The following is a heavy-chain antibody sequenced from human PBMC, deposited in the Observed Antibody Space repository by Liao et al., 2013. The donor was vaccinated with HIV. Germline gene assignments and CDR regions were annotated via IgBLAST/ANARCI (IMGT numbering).Heavy chain of an antibody. CDR1: GGPISSFY. D-gene: IGHD3-10*01. CDR2: IYYSGST. J-gene: IGHJ3*01. Sequence: QVHLQQSGPGLVKPSETLSLTCTVSGGPISSFYWSWIRQPPGKGLEWIGHIYYSGSTKYNPSLKSRVTISVDMSKNQFSLKMFSVNTADTAVYYCARGGITMARTDGFDVWGPGTMVIVSS. CDR3: ARGGITMARTDGFDV. V-gene: IGHV4-59*01.